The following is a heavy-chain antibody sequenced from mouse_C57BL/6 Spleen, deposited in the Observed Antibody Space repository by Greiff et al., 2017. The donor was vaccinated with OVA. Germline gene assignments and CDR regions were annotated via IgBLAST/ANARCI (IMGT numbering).Heavy chain of an antibody. CDR2: IHPNSGST. V-gene: IGHV1-64*01. CDR3: ASSLYYGRSYAY. CDR1: GYTFTSYW. Sequence: QVQLQQPGAELVKPGASVKLSCKASGYTFTSYWMHWVKQRPGQGLEWIGMIHPNSGSTNYNEKFKSKATLTVDKSSSTAYMQLSSLTSEDSAVYYCASSLYYGRSYAYWGQGTTLTVSS. D-gene: IGHD1-1*01. J-gene: IGHJ2*01.